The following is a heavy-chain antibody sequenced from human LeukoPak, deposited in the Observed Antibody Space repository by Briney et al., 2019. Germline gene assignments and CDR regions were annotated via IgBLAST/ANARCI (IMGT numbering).Heavy chain of an antibody. CDR2: INHSGST. V-gene: IGHV4-34*01. D-gene: IGHD5-18*01. Sequence: SETLSLTCAVYGGSFSGYYWSWIRQPPGKGLEWIGEINHSGSTNYNPSLKSRVTISVDTSKNQFSLELSSVTAADTAVYYCARRIQLWFIDYWGQGTLVTVSS. CDR1: GGSFSGYY. CDR3: ARRIQLWFIDY. J-gene: IGHJ4*02.